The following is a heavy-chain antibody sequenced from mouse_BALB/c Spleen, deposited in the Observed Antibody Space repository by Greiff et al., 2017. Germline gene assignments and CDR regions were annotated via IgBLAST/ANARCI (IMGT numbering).Heavy chain of an antibody. J-gene: IGHJ2*01. CDR2: ISSGGST. CDR3: ARNYDYDSLDY. CDR1: GFTFSSYA. V-gene: IGHV5-6-5*01. Sequence: EVKLVESGGGLVKPGGSLKLSCAASGFTFSSYAMSWVRQTPEKRLEWVASISSGGSTYYPDSVKGRFTISRDNARNILYLQMSSLRSEDTAMYYCARNYDYDSLDYWGQGTTLTVSS. D-gene: IGHD2-4*01.